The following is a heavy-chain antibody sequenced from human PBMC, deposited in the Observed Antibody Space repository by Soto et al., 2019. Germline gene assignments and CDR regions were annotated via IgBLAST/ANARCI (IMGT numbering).Heavy chain of an antibody. CDR1: GGSFRGYY. Sequence: SETLSLTCAVYGGSFRGYYWSWIRQPPGKGLGWIGEIYHSGSTNYNPSLKSRVTISVDTSKNQFSLNLSSVTAADTAVYYCARDETYYYDSSGSGDYYGMDVWGQGTTVTVSS. V-gene: IGHV4-34*01. D-gene: IGHD3-22*01. CDR2: IYHSGST. J-gene: IGHJ6*02. CDR3: ARDETYYYDSSGSGDYYGMDV.